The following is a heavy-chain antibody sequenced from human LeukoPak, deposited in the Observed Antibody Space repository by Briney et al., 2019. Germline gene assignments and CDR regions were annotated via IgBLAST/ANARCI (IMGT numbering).Heavy chain of an antibody. D-gene: IGHD3-9*01. CDR3: AREKYDILTGYSPYFFDY. J-gene: IGHJ4*02. Sequence: PGGSVRLACPPYGFTFTSYSINWVRQAPRKWLEWDSSTRSSSSYKYYADSVKGRFTISRDNAKNSLYLQMNSLGAEDTAVYYCAREKYDILTGYSPYFFDYWGQGTLVTVSS. CDR2: TRSSSSYK. CDR1: GFTFTSYS. V-gene: IGHV3-21*01.